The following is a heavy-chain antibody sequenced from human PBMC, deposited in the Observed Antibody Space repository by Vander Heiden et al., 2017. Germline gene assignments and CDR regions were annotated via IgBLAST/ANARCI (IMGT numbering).Heavy chain of an antibody. CDR3: TTDGFFGVVPADV. CDR1: GFTFSTAW. J-gene: IGHJ6*02. D-gene: IGHD3-3*01. CDR2: IKSKTDGGTT. Sequence: EVQLVESGGGLVKPGGSLRLSCAASGFTFSTAWMNWVRQAPGKGLEWVGRIKSKTDGGTTDYAAPVKGRFTISRDDSKNTLYLQMNSLKTEDTAVYYCTTDGFFGVVPADVWGQGTTVTVSS. V-gene: IGHV3-15*07.